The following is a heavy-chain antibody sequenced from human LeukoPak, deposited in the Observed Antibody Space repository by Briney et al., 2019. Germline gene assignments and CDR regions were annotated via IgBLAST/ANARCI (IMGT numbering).Heavy chain of an antibody. CDR1: GYSFTSYW. D-gene: IGHD2-15*01. V-gene: IGHV5-10-1*01. CDR2: IDPSDSYT. Sequence: GESLKISCKGSGYSFTSYWISWVRQMPGKGLEWMGRIDPSDSYTNYSPSFQGHVTISADKSISTAYLQWSSLKASDTAMYYCARGGYCSGGSCYEVWFDPWGQGTLVTVSS. CDR3: ARGGYCSGGSCYEVWFDP. J-gene: IGHJ5*02.